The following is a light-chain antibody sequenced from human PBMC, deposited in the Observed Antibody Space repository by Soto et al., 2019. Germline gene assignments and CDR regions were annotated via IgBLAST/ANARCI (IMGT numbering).Light chain of an antibody. V-gene: IGLV2-11*01. Sequence: QSALTQPRSVSGSPGQSVTISCTGTSSDVGGYNYVSWYQQHPGKAPKLMIYDVSKRPSGVPDRFSGSKSGNTASLTISGLQAEDEADYYCCSYAGSNNLFGGGTKLTVL. CDR1: SSDVGGYNY. J-gene: IGLJ2*01. CDR3: CSYAGSNNL. CDR2: DVS.